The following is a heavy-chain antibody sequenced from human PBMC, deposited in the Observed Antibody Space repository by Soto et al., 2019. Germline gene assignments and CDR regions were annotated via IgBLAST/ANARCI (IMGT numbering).Heavy chain of an antibody. V-gene: IGHV1-69*06. D-gene: IGHD6-13*01. J-gene: IGHJ6*02. Sequence: SVKVSCKASGGTFSSYSISWVRQAPGQGLEWMGGIIPIFGTANYAQKFQGRVTITADKSTSTAYMELSSLRSEDTAVYYCARAGIAASYYYGMDVWGQGTTVTVSS. CDR2: IIPIFGTA. CDR3: ARAGIAASYYYGMDV. CDR1: GGTFSSYS.